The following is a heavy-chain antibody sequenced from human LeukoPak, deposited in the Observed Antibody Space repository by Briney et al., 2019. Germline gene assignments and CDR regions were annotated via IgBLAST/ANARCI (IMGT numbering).Heavy chain of an antibody. J-gene: IGHJ4*02. CDR3: AKALYYYDSNGYYLYYFDY. D-gene: IGHD3-22*01. V-gene: IGHV3-23*01. Sequence: PGGSLRLSCAASGFTFSSYAMSWVRQAPGKGLEWVSGISGSGGITYYADSVKGRFTISRDNYKNTLYLQMNSLRAEDTAVYYCAKALYYYDSNGYYLYYFDYWGQETLVTVSS. CDR2: ISGSGGIT. CDR1: GFTFSSYA.